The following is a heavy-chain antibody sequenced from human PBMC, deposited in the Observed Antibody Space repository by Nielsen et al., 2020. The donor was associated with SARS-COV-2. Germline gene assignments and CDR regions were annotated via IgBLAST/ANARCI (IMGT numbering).Heavy chain of an antibody. V-gene: IGHV1-46*01. D-gene: IGHD2-2*01. J-gene: IGHJ4*02. CDR3: ARDAATSCYDY. CDR2: INPSGGST. CDR1: GGTFSSYA. Sequence: ASVKVSCKASGGTFSSYAISWVRQAPGQGLEWMGIINPSGGSTSYAQKFQGRVTMTRDTSTSTVYMELSSLRSEDTAVYYCARDAATSCYDYWGQGTLVTVSS.